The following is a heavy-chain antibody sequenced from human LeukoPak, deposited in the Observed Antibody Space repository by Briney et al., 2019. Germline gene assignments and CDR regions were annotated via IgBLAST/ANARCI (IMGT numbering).Heavy chain of an antibody. CDR2: INPHSGGT. J-gene: IGHJ3*02. CDR3: ARDARFDDSGYGDAFDI. D-gene: IGHD3-10*01. Sequence: ASVKVSCKASGYTFTGYYMHWVRQAPGQGLQWMGWINPHSGGTNYAQKFQGWVTMTRDTSISTAQMELSRLRSADTAVYCCARDARFDDSGYGDAFDIWGQGTMVTVSS. CDR1: GYTFTGYY. V-gene: IGHV1-2*04.